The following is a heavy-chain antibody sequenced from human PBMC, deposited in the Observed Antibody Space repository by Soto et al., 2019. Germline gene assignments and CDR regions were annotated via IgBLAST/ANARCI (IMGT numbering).Heavy chain of an antibody. Sequence: SETLSLTCTVSGGSISGYYWSWIRQPPGKGLEWIGYFYYSGSTSYNPSLRSRLTISVDTSKNQFSLRLTSVTAEDTAVYYCARDLAHSSGSQEDYWGQGTLVTVS. CDR1: GGSISGYY. V-gene: IGHV4-59*01. CDR2: FYYSGST. D-gene: IGHD3-22*01. CDR3: ARDLAHSSGSQEDY. J-gene: IGHJ4*02.